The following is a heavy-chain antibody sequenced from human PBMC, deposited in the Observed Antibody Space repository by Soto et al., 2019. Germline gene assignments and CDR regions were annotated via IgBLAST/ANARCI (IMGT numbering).Heavy chain of an antibody. CDR1: GDSISSGGYY. CDR3: ARARRYYDILTGYAEDFDY. CDR2: INHSGST. Sequence: SETLSLTCTVSGDSISSGGYYWGWIRQPPGKGLEWIGYINHSGSTNYNPSLKSRVTISVDTSKNQFSLKLSSVTAADTAVYYCARARRYYDILTGYAEDFDYWGQGTLVPSPQ. V-gene: IGHV4-30-2*01. D-gene: IGHD3-9*01. J-gene: IGHJ4*02.